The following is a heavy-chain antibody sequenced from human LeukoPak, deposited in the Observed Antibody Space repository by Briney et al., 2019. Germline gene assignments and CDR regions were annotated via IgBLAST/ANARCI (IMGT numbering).Heavy chain of an antibody. Sequence: SETLSLTCSVSGGSITTYFWTWIRQPPGKGLEWIGYIYYTGSTNYNPSLKSRVTMSVDSSKNQISLTLASVTTADTAVYYCFRGRNTLSPWCVGSLVTVSS. CDR2: IYYTGST. CDR1: GGSITTYF. V-gene: IGHV4-59*01. J-gene: IGHJ5*02. CDR3: FRGRNTLSP.